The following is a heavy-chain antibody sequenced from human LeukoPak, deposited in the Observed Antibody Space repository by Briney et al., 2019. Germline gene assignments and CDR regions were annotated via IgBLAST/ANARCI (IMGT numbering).Heavy chain of an antibody. V-gene: IGHV3-48*03. CDR2: ISSSGSTI. CDR1: GFTFSSYE. D-gene: IGHD3-10*01. CDR3: ARVPWEFLIAY. J-gene: IGHJ4*02. Sequence: PGGSLRLSCAASGFTFSSYEMNWVRQAPGKGLEWVSYISSSGSTIYYADSVKGRFTISRDNAKNSLYLQMNSLRAEDTAVYYCARVPWEFLIAYGGQGTLVTVSS.